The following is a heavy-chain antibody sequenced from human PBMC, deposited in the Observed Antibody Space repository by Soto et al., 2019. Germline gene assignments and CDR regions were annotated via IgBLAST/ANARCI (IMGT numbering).Heavy chain of an antibody. CDR2: IGGTSGST. J-gene: IGHJ2*01. CDR1: GFTFSNFV. D-gene: IGHD7-27*01. Sequence: EVQLLESGGGLVQPGGSLRLSCAASGFTFSNFVMSWVRRAPGKGLEWVSAIGGTSGSTYYADSVKGRFTISRDNSKNTLSLQMSGLRAEDTVVYYCAKRRGDGYFDLWGRGTLVTVSS. CDR3: AKRRGDGYFDL. V-gene: IGHV3-23*01.